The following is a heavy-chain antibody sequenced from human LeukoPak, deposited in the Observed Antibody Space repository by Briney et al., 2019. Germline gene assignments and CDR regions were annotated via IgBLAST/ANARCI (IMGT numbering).Heavy chain of an antibody. D-gene: IGHD4-17*01. CDR2: IYNDGSTT. CDR1: GFMFSKSW. CDR3: ASEKDDHGDPGPLDA. V-gene: IGHV3-74*01. Sequence: GGSLTLSCAASGFMFSKSWMHWVRQAPGKGLVWVARIYNDGSTTNYADSVKGRFTISRDNAANTLFLQMSSLRAEDTAVYYCASEKDDHGDPGPLDAWGQGDLVTVSS. J-gene: IGHJ5*02.